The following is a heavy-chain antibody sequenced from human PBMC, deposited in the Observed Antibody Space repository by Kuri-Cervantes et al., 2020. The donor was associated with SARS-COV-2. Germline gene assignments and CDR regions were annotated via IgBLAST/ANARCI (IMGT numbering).Heavy chain of an antibody. CDR2: INHSGST. J-gene: IGHJ4*02. V-gene: IGHV4-34*01. CDR3: ARHKLRYFDWLLLKDDSTYVYYFDY. Sequence: GSLRLSCAVYGGSFSGYYWSWIRQPPGKGLEWIGEINHSGSTNYNPSLKSRVTISVDTSKNQFSLKLSSVTAADTAVYYCARHKLRYFDWLLLKDDSTYVYYFDYWGQGTLVTVSS. D-gene: IGHD3-9*01. CDR1: GGSFSGYY.